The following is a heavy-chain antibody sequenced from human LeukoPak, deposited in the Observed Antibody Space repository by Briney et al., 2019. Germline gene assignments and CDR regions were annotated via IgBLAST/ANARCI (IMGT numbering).Heavy chain of an antibody. D-gene: IGHD3-22*01. CDR1: GGSISSGAYS. V-gene: IGHV4-30-4*01. Sequence: SATLSLTCTVSGGSISSGAYSWSWIRQPPGKGLEWIGYIYYSGSTYYNPSLKSRVTISVDTSKNQFSLKLSSVTAADTAVYYCARVFVTNYYDSSGYFDFDYWGQGTLVTVSS. J-gene: IGHJ4*02. CDR2: IYYSGST. CDR3: ARVFVTNYYDSSGYFDFDY.